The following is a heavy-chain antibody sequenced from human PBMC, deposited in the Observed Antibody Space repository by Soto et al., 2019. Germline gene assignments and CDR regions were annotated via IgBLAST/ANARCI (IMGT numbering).Heavy chain of an antibody. J-gene: IGHJ4*02. Sequence: EVQLVESGGGLVQPGGSLRLYCVGSGFMFDSFAMNWVRQAPGKGLEWVAYINGGSDSIYYAESVKGRFTISRDNARNSLSLQMNSLSDADTAVYYCAKSGDSAGWGIDFWGQGTLVTVSS. CDR1: GFMFDSFA. V-gene: IGHV3-48*02. CDR3: AKSGDSAGWGIDF. D-gene: IGHD6-19*01. CDR2: INGGSDSI.